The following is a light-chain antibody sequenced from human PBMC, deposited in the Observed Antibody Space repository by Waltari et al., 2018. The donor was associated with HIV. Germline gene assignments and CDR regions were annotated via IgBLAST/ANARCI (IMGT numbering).Light chain of an antibody. V-gene: IGKV3-20*01. J-gene: IGKJ2*01. CDR2: ATS. CDR1: ESFSSSH. Sequence: VLTHSPDTLSLSHGERVTLSCRASESFSSSHLAWLQQKPGQPPRLLMFATSTMATGIPDRFSGTMSGTDFTLTINWVEPEDSAVFYCHQYGSTPNTFGQGTKVEI. CDR3: HQYGSTPNT.